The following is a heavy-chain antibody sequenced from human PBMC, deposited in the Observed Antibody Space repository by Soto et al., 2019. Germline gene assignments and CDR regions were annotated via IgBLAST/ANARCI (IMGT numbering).Heavy chain of an antibody. V-gene: IGHV1-69*13. CDR2: IIPIFGTA. CDR3: ARDADYDILTGYRSNGFYGMDV. Sequence: SVKVSCKASGGTFSSYAISWVRQAPGQGLEWMGGIIPIFGTANYAQKFQGRVTITADESTSTAYMELSSLRSEDTAVYYCARDADYDILTGYRSNGFYGMDVWGQGTTVTVSS. J-gene: IGHJ6*02. CDR1: GGTFSSYA. D-gene: IGHD3-9*01.